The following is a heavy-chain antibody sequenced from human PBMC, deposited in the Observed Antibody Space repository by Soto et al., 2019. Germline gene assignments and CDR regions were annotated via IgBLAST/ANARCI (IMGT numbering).Heavy chain of an antibody. CDR2: ISAYNGNT. D-gene: IGHD6-19*01. CDR3: ARGLYASLQCLVPFAFDI. J-gene: IGHJ3*02. CDR1: GYTFTSYG. V-gene: IGHV1-18*04. Sequence: GASVKVSCKASGYTFTSYGISWVRQAPGQGLERMGWISAYNGNTNYAQKLQGRVTMTTDTSTSTAYMELRSLRSDDTAVYYCARGLYASLQCLVPFAFDIWGQGTMVTVSS.